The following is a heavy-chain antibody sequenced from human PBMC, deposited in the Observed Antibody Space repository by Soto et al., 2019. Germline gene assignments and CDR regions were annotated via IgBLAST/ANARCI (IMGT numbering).Heavy chain of an antibody. CDR1: GYTFTGYY. J-gene: IGHJ3*02. CDR3: ARVHSSSGNAFDI. Sequence: ASVKVSCKASGYTFTGYYMHWVRQAPGQGLEWMGWINPNSGGTNYAQKFQGWVTMTRDTSISTAYMELSRPRSDDTAVYYCARVHSSSGNAFDIWGQGTMVTVSS. V-gene: IGHV1-2*04. D-gene: IGHD6-6*01. CDR2: INPNSGGT.